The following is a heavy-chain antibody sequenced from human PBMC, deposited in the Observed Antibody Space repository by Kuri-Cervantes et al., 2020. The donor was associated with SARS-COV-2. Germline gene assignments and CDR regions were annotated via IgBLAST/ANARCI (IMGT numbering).Heavy chain of an antibody. CDR3: ARDWLRGGFDY. Sequence: GESLKISCAASGFTFSTYAMHLVRQATGKGLEWVAIISYDGSNKYFADSVKGRFTISRDNTKNSLYLQMNSLRAEDTAEYYCARDWLRGGFDYWGQGTLVTVSS. CDR2: ISYDGSNK. CDR1: GFTFSTYA. D-gene: IGHD3-9*01. V-gene: IGHV3-30-3*01. J-gene: IGHJ4*02.